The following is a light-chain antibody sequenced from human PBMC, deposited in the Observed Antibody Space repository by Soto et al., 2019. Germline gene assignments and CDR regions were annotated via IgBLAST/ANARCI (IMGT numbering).Light chain of an antibody. J-gene: IGKJ4*01. CDR3: QQYSNWLT. V-gene: IGKV3-15*01. Sequence: EIVLTQSPGTLSLSPGERATLSFRASQSVSSNLAWYQQKPGQAPRLLLYGASTRATGIPARFSGSGSGTEFTLTISSLQSEDFAVYYCQQYSNWLTFGGGTKVDIK. CDR1: QSVSSN. CDR2: GAS.